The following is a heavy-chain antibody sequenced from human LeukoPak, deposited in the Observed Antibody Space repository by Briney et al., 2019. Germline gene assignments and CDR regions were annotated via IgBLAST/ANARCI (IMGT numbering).Heavy chain of an antibody. CDR3: ARSGHGDFPEYYFDY. D-gene: IGHD3-10*01. CDR2: IYHSGST. CDR1: GGSISSGGYS. V-gene: IGHV4-30-2*02. Sequence: PSETLSLTSAVSGGSISSGGYSWSWIRQPPGKGLEWIGYIYHSGSTYYNPSLKSRVTISVDRSKNQFSLKLSSVTAADTAVYYCARSGHGDFPEYYFDYWGQGTLVTVSS. J-gene: IGHJ4*02.